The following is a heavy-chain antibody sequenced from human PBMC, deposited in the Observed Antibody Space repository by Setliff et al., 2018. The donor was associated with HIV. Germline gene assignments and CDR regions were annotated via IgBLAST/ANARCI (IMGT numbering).Heavy chain of an antibody. J-gene: IGHJ5*02. Sequence: SETLSLTCTVSAASIRNSYWTWIRQPAGKGLEWIGRIYPSGTINYNPSLKSRVTMSVDTSKNQFSLRLTSVSAADTALYYCAGSMGATKGSWCEPWGQGTLVTVSS. V-gene: IGHV4-4*07. CDR2: IYPSGTI. CDR3: AGSMGATKGSWCEP. D-gene: IGHD1-26*01. CDR1: AASIRNSY.